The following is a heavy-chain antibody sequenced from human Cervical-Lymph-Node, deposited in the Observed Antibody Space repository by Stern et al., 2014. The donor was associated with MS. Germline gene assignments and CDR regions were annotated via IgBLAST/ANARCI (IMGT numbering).Heavy chain of an antibody. CDR1: GFTLSSYA. Sequence: EDQLVESGGGLVQPGGSLRLSWAASGFTLSSYAMSWVRQAPGKGLEWVSSMQGRFTISRDNSKNTLYLQMNSLRAEDTAVYYCAKDRGGSGWPFDYWGQGTLVTVSS. D-gene: IGHD6-19*01. J-gene: IGHJ4*02. V-gene: IGHV3-23*04. CDR3: AKDRGGSGWPFDY.